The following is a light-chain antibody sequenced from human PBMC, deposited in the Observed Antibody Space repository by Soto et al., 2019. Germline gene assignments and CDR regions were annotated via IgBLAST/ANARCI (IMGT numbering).Light chain of an antibody. CDR3: QQYNNWNPLIT. CDR2: GAS. Sequence: EIVMTQSPATLSVSPGERATLSCRASQSVSSNLAWYQQKPGQAPRLLIYGASTRATGIPARFSGSGSGTEFTLTISSLQSEDFAVYYCQQYNNWNPLITFGGGTKVEIK. J-gene: IGKJ4*01. V-gene: IGKV3-15*01. CDR1: QSVSSN.